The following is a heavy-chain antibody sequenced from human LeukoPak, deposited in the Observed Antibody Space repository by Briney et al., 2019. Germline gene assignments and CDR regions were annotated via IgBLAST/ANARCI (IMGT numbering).Heavy chain of an antibody. CDR3: ARHGTDY. V-gene: IGHV4-59*08. J-gene: IGHJ4*02. CDR2: IYYGGST. Sequence: KPSETLSLTCTVSGGSISGYYWSWIQQPPGKGLEWIGYIYYGGSTNYNPSLKSRVTMSVVKSKNLFSLNLSSVTAADTAVYYCARHGTDYWGQGTLVTVSP. CDR1: GGSISGYY.